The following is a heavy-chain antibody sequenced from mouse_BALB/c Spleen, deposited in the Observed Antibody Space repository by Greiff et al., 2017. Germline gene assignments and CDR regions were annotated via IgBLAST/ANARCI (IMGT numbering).Heavy chain of an antibody. J-gene: IGHJ4*01. CDR1: GYTFTSYT. CDR2: INPSSGYT. V-gene: IGHV1-4*02. D-gene: IGHD2-14*01. Sequence: QVQLQQSAAELARPGASVKMSCKASGYTFTSYTMHWVKQRPGQGLEWIGYINPSSGYTEYNQKFKDKTTLTADKSSSTAYMQLSSLTSEDSAVYYCARRPYYRYDGYYAMDYWGQGTSVTVSS. CDR3: ARRPYYRYDGYYAMDY.